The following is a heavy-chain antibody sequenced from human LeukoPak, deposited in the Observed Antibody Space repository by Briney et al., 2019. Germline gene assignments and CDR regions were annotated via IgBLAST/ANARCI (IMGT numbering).Heavy chain of an antibody. CDR2: IYYSGST. D-gene: IGHD2-15*01. J-gene: IGHJ4*02. CDR1: GGSISSYY. Sequence: SETLSLTCIVSGGSISSYYWSWIRQPPGKGLEWIGYIYYSGSTNYNPSLKSRVTISVDTSKSQFSLKLSSVTAADTAVYYCARETCSGGSCINDYWGQGTLVTVSS. CDR3: ARETCSGGSCINDY. V-gene: IGHV4-59*01.